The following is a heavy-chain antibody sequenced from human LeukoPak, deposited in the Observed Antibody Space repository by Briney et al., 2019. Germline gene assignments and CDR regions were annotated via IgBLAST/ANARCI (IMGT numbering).Heavy chain of an antibody. CDR2: TYYRSKWYY. V-gene: IGHV6-1*01. J-gene: IGHJ6*02. Sequence: SQTLSLTCAISGDSVSSISVAWNWIRRSPSRGLEWLGRTYYRSKWYYEYAVSVKSRTNISPDTSKNQFSLQLTSVTPEDTAVYYCSLARAEYHYGMDVWGQGTTVTVSS. CDR1: GDSVSSISVA. CDR3: SLARAEYHYGMDV.